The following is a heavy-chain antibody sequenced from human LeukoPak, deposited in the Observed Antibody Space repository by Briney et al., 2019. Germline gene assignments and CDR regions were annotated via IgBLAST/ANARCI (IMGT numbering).Heavy chain of an antibody. V-gene: IGHV4-4*02. J-gene: IGHJ4*02. CDR2: IYHSGST. Sequence: SGTLSLTCAVSGGSISSSNWWSWVRQPPGKGLEWIGEIYHSGSTNYNPSLKSRVTISVDTSKNQFSLKLSSVTAADTAVYYCARGSVAAAGTFDYWGQGTLVTVSS. D-gene: IGHD6-13*01. CDR1: GGSISSSNW. CDR3: ARGSVAAAGTFDY.